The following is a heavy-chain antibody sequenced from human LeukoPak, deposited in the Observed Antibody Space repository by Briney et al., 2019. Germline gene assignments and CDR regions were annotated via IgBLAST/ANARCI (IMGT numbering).Heavy chain of an antibody. CDR2: IQHNRSNK. V-gene: IGHV3-30*02. CDR1: GFTFSTYG. CDR3: VPGDEIKY. D-gene: IGHD2-21*02. J-gene: IGHJ4*02. Sequence: GGSLRLSCAASGFTFSTYGMHWFRQAPGKGLEWVAFIQHNRSNKYYEDSVKGRFTVSRDNSKNTLYLQMNSLRTEDTALYYCVPGDEIKYWGQGTLVTVSS.